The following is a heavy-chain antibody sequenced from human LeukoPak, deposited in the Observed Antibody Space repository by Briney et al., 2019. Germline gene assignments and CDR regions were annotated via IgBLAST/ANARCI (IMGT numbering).Heavy chain of an antibody. V-gene: IGHV1-18*01. CDR2: ISAYNGNT. Sequence: ASAKVSCKASGYTFTSYGISWVRQAPGQGLEWMGWISAYNGNTNYAQKLQGRVTMTTDTSTSTAYMELRSLRSDDTAVYYCARDESATYYDFWSGYEFDYWGQGTLVTVSS. D-gene: IGHD3-3*01. CDR3: ARDESATYYDFWSGYEFDY. J-gene: IGHJ4*02. CDR1: GYTFTSYG.